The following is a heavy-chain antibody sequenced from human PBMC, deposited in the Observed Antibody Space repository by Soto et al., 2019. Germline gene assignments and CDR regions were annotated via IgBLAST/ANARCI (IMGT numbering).Heavy chain of an antibody. CDR2: INPNGGST. D-gene: IGHD6-19*01. Sequence: ASVKVSCKASGYTFTGYYMHWVRQAPGQGLEWMGLINPNGGSTNYAQKFQGRVTMTRDTSTSTVYMELSSLRSEDTAVYYCARDGAPTGYSSGWSNYYFDYWGQGTLVTVSS. J-gene: IGHJ4*02. CDR1: GYTFTGYY. CDR3: ARDGAPTGYSSGWSNYYFDY. V-gene: IGHV1-46*01.